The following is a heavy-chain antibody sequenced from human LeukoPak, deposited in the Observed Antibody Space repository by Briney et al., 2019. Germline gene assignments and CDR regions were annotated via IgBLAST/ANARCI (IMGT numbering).Heavy chain of an antibody. V-gene: IGHV3-23*01. CDR2: ISGSGGST. Sequence: PGVSLRLSCAASGFTFSSYAMSWVRQAPGKGLEWVSAISGSGGSTYYADSVKGRFTISRDNSKNTLYLQMNSLRAEDTAVYYCAKGLGYCSSTSCWFDPWGQGTLVTVSS. D-gene: IGHD2-2*01. J-gene: IGHJ5*02. CDR3: AKGLGYCSSTSCWFDP. CDR1: GFTFSSYA.